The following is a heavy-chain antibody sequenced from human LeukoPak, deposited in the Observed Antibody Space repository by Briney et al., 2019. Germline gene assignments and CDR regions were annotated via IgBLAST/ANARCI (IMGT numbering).Heavy chain of an antibody. D-gene: IGHD3-10*01. J-gene: IGHJ3*02. V-gene: IGHV4-59*11. CDR2: IYYSGST. CDR3: ARESSGTYAFDI. CDR1: GGSISSHS. Sequence: PSETLSLTCTVSGGSISSHSWNWIRQPPGKGLEWIGYIYYSGSTNYNPSLQSRVTISVDMSKNQFSLKLSSVTAADTAVYYCARESSGTYAFDIWGQGTMVTVSS.